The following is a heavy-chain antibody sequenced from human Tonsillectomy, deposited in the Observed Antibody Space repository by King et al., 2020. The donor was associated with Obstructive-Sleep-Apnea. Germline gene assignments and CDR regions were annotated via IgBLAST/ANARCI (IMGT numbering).Heavy chain of an antibody. CDR2: FSHVGTKK. J-gene: IGHJ4*02. Sequence: QVQLVESGGAWFSLGGSRKPSVQALDLTSRTMGKPWFPRAPARGLEGGAVFSHVGTKKNYADSVKGRFTISRDNSENTLYLQMNSLRTEDTAVYYCARDERDYGDYEGYFDSWGQGTLVTVSS. CDR1: DLTSRTMG. V-gene: IGHV3-30*04. D-gene: IGHD4-17*01. CDR3: ARDERDYGDYEGYFDS.